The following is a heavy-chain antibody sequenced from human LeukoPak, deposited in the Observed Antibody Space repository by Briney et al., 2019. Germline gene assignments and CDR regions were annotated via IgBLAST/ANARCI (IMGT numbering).Heavy chain of an antibody. Sequence: GGSLRLSCAASGFTFSGYSMNWVRQAPGRGLEWVSYISSTSITFYADSVRGRSTISRDNVKNSLHLQMNSLRAEDTAVYYRAKSAYCTSTSCPWIFDSWGQGTLVTVSS. V-gene: IGHV3-48*01. CDR3: AKSAYCTSTSCPWIFDS. D-gene: IGHD2-2*01. J-gene: IGHJ4*02. CDR2: ISSTSIT. CDR1: GFTFSGYS.